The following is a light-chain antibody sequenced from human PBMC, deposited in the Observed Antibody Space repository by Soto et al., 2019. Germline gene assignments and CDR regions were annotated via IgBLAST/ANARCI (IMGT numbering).Light chain of an antibody. CDR1: SSDVGGYNY. J-gene: IGLJ1*01. V-gene: IGLV2-14*01. Sequence: QSALTQPASVSGSPGQSITISCTGTSSDVGGYNYVSWYQQHPGKAPKLIIYEVSNRPSGVSNRFSGSKSGNTASLTISGLQAEDAADYYCNLYTSKSTGVFGTGTKVTVL. CDR3: NLYTSKSTGV. CDR2: EVS.